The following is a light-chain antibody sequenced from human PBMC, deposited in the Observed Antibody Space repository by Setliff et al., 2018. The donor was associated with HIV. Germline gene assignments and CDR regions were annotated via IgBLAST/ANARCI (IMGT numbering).Light chain of an antibody. CDR1: QSVLYSGNNKNY. J-gene: IGKJ4*01. Sequence: DIVMTQSPDSLAVSLGERATVNCKSSQSVLYSGNNKNYLAWYQQKPGQPPKLLIYWASTRQSGVPDRFSGSGSGRDFTLTISNLQAEDVAVYYCLQYYSTPCTFGGGTKVDIK. CDR3: LQYYSTPCT. CDR2: WAS. V-gene: IGKV4-1*01.